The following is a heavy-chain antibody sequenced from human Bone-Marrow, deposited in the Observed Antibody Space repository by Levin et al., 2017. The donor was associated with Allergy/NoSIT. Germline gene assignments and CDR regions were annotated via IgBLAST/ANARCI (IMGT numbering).Heavy chain of an antibody. J-gene: IGHJ2*01. CDR1: GSTYSHSA. CDR2: ISDDGDTK. CDR3: MTQAGPQTHLHLDV. Sequence: GGSLRLSCGASGSTYSHSAMHWVRQAPGKGLEWLSVISDDGDTKYYADSVKGRFTISRDNSKNTLYLQMNNLGPDDTALYYCMTQAGPQTHLHLDVWGRGTPVTVSS. V-gene: IGHV3-30*03. D-gene: IGHD3-3*02.